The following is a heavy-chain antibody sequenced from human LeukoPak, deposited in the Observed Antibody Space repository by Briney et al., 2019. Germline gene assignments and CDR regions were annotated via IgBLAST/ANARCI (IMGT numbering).Heavy chain of an antibody. J-gene: IGHJ4*02. V-gene: IGHV3-9*01. CDR3: ARDEPGFGELLVH. CDR2: ISWNSGSI. D-gene: IGHD3-10*01. Sequence: GRSLRLSCAASGFTFDDYVMHWVRQAPGKGPEWVSGISWNSGSIGYADSVKGRFTISRDNTKNSLYLQMNSLRVEDTAVYYCARDEPGFGELLVHWGEGSLVTVSS. CDR1: GFTFDDYV.